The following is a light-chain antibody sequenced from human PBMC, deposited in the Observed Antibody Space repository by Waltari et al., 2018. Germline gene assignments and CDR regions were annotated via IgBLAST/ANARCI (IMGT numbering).Light chain of an antibody. CDR2: GAS. Sequence: ETVMTQSPATLSVSPGETATLSCRASQTISSNLAWYQQKPGQAPRLLIHGASTRAIGIPDRFSGSGSGTQFTLTIRSLQSEDFAVYYCQQYNNWPPWTFGQGTKVEIK. CDR3: QQYNNWPPWT. CDR1: QTISSN. V-gene: IGKV3-15*01. J-gene: IGKJ1*01.